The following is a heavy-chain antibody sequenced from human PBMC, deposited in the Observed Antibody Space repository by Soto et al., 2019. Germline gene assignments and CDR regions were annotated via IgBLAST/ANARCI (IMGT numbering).Heavy chain of an antibody. V-gene: IGHV3-30-3*01. CDR2: ISYDGGNK. Sequence: QVQLVESGGGVVQPGRSLRLSCAASGFTFSSYAMHWVRQAPGKGLEWVAVISYDGGNKYYADSVKGRFTISRDNSKNTLYLQMDSLRAEDTAVYYCAREREFYDSSGYQVGYYYYYGMDVWGQGTTVTVSS. CDR3: AREREFYDSSGYQVGYYYYYGMDV. D-gene: IGHD3-22*01. CDR1: GFTFSSYA. J-gene: IGHJ6*02.